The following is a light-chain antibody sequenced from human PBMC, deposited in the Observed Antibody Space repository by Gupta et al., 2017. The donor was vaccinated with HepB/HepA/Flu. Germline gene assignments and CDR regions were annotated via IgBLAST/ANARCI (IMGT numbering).Light chain of an antibody. J-gene: IGKJ1*01. CDR3: QQEGSSPWT. CDR2: GTS. CDR1: QTISLTY. Sequence: ELVLTQSPRTLSLSPGESATRYCRASQTISLTYLAWYQQKPGQAPSLHISGTSNRATGIPDRFSGSGSGTXFTLAVXRLEPGDFAEDYCQQEGSSPWTFGXGTKVEIK. V-gene: IGKV3-20*01.